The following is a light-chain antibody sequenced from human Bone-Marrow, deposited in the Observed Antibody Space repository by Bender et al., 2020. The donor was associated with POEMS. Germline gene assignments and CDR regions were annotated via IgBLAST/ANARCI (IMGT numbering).Light chain of an antibody. CDR1: NSNIGTNA. J-gene: IGLJ3*02. V-gene: IGLV1-44*01. Sequence: QFVLTQLPSASGPPGQRVTISCSGSNSNIGTNAVNWYQQFPGTAPKLLIYSNHQRPSGVPGRFYAVKSATSASGPISWLESEDETDYYCAAWDTDLGGRVFGRGTKLAV. CDR2: SNH. CDR3: AAWDTDLGGRV.